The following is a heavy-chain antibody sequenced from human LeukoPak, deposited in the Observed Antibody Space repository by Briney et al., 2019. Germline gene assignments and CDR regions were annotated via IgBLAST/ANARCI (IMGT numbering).Heavy chain of an antibody. Sequence: PGGSLRLSCVACGFMFDDYTMHWVRQAPGKGLEWVSLINWDGGSTYYAGSVKGRFTVSRDNSKNSLFLQMNSLRTEDTAFYYCAKGGEDSPMNFYHWGQGTLVTVSS. D-gene: IGHD5-18*01. CDR2: INWDGGST. CDR1: GFMFDDYT. CDR3: AKGGEDSPMNFYH. V-gene: IGHV3-43*01. J-gene: IGHJ4*02.